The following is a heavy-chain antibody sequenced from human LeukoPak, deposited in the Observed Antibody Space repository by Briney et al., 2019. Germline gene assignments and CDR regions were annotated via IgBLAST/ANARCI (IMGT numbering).Heavy chain of an antibody. Sequence: PSETLSLTCTVSGGSISSSSYYWGWIRQPPGKGLEWIGSIYYSGSTNYNPSLKSRVTISVDTSKNQFSLKLSSVTAADTAVYYCATHRIAARPDAFDIWGQGTMVTVSS. D-gene: IGHD6-6*01. CDR1: GGSISSSSYY. J-gene: IGHJ3*02. V-gene: IGHV4-39*07. CDR2: IYYSGST. CDR3: ATHRIAARPDAFDI.